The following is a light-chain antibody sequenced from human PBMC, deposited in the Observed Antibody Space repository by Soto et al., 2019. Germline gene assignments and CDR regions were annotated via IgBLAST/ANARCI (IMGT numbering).Light chain of an antibody. CDR2: GAS. CDR1: QSISTTY. Sequence: IVLTQSPGTLSLSPGERATLSCRASQSISTTYLAWYQQKPAQAPRLLINGASSRATGIPDRFSGSGSGTDFTITIIRLEPEDFAVYYCQQYAGSPYTFGQGTKLEIK. V-gene: IGKV3-20*01. J-gene: IGKJ2*01. CDR3: QQYAGSPYT.